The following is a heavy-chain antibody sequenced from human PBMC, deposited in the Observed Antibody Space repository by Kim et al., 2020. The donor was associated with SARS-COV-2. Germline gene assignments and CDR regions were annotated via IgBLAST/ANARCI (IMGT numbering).Heavy chain of an antibody. V-gene: IGHV1-24*01. CDR1: GYTLTELS. CDR3: ATLDSSGYYKEYYFDY. D-gene: IGHD3-22*01. CDR2: FDPEDGET. J-gene: IGHJ4*02. Sequence: ASVKVSCKVSGYTLTELSMHWVRQAPGKGLEWMGGFDPEDGETLYAQKFQGRVTMTEDTSTDTAYMELSSLRSEDTAVYYCATLDSSGYYKEYYFDYWGQGTVVTVST.